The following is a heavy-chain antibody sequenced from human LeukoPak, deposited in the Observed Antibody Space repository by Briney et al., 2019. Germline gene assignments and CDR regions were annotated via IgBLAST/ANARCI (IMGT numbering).Heavy chain of an antibody. V-gene: IGHV4-59*08. CDR2: IYYSGST. D-gene: IGHD4-17*01. CDR3: ARHQEVEDDYGDYSPWDVLDV. J-gene: IGHJ6*02. Sequence: SETLSLTCTVSGGSISSYYWSWIRQPPGKGLEWIGYIYYSGSTNYNPSLKSRVTISVDTSKNQFSLKLSSVTAADTAVYYCARHQEVEDDYGDYSPWDVLDVWGQGTTVTVSS. CDR1: GGSISSYY.